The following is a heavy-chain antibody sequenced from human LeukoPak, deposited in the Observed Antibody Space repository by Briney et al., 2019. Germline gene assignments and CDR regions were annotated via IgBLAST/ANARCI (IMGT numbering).Heavy chain of an antibody. J-gene: IGHJ3*02. D-gene: IGHD1-26*01. CDR3: ATHPYSGSLAFDI. Sequence: GESLKISCKGSGYSSTSYWIGWVRQMPGKGLEWMGIIYPGDSDTRYSPSFQGQVTISADKSISTAYLQWSSLKASDTAMYYCATHPYSGSLAFDIWGQGTMVTVSS. CDR1: GYSSTSYW. V-gene: IGHV5-51*01. CDR2: IYPGDSDT.